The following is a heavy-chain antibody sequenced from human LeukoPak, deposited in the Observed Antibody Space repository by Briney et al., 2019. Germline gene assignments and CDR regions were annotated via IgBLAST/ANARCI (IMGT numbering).Heavy chain of an antibody. Sequence: SGGSLRLSCAASGFTFSSKWMSWVRQAPGKGLEWVGRIKSKTDGGTTDYAAPVKGRFTISRDDSKNTLYLQMNSLTTEDTAVYFCAHRDTTMVRVDYWGQGTLVTVSS. CDR1: GFTFSSKW. CDR3: AHRDTTMVRVDY. CDR2: IKSKTDGGTT. D-gene: IGHD5-18*01. V-gene: IGHV3-15*01. J-gene: IGHJ4*02.